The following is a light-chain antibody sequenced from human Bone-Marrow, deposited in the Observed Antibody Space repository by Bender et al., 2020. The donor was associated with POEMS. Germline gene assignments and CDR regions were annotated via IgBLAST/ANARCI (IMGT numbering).Light chain of an antibody. Sequence: SYELTQPPSVSVSLGQMATITCSGEALPKKYAYWYQQKPGQFPVLGIFKDSERPSGIPERFSGSSSGTIVTLTISGVQAEDEADYYCQSADSSGTHRVFGGGTKLTV. CDR2: KDS. CDR3: QSADSSGTHRV. V-gene: IGLV3-16*01. J-gene: IGLJ3*02. CDR1: ALPKKY.